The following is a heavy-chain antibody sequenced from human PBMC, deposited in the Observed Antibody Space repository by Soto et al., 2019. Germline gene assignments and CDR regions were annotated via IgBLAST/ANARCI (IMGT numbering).Heavy chain of an antibody. J-gene: IGHJ5*02. D-gene: IGHD3-9*01. CDR1: GGSISSYY. V-gene: IGHV4-59*08. Sequence: SETLSLTCTVSGGSISSYYWSWIRQPPGKGLEWIGYVHYSGSTNYNPSLKSRVTMSVDTSKNQFSLNLSSVTAADTAVYYFARATYYDILTGSTGWFDPWGQGTLVTVSS. CDR2: VHYSGST. CDR3: ARATYYDILTGSTGWFDP.